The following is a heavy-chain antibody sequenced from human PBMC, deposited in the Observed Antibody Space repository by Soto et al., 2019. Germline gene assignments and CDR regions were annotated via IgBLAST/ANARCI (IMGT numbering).Heavy chain of an antibody. J-gene: IGHJ4*02. CDR2: ISSSSSTI. CDR3: ARESVYSYGPSDY. Sequence: EVQLVESGGGLVQPGGSLRLSCAASGFTFSSYSMNWVRQAPGKGLEWVSYISSSSSTIYYADSVKGRFTISRDNAKNTLYLQMNSLRDEDTAVYYCARESVYSYGPSDYWGQGALVTVSS. V-gene: IGHV3-48*02. D-gene: IGHD5-18*01. CDR1: GFTFSSYS.